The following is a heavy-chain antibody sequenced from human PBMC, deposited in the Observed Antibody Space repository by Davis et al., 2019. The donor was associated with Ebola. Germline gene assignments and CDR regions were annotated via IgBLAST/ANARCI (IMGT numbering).Heavy chain of an antibody. CDR3: ARGYSNSEDYYYYGMDV. CDR1: GGSVSSGSYY. V-gene: IGHV4-30-4*08. D-gene: IGHD4-11*01. CDR2: IYYSGST. Sequence: LRLSCTVSGGSVSSGSYYWSWIRHPPGKGLEWIGYIYYSGSTYYNPSLKSRVTISVDTSKNQFSLKLSSVTAADTAVYYCARGYSNSEDYYYYGMDVWGQGTTVTVSS. J-gene: IGHJ6*02.